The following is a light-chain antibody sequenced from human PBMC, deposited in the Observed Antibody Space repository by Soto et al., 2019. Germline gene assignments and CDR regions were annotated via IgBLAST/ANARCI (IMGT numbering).Light chain of an antibody. J-gene: IGKJ4*01. CDR1: QSVVSRF. Sequence: EIVLTQSPGTLSLSPGERATLSCRASQSVVSRFLAWYQQKPGQAPRLLIYGASNRATGIPDRFSGSGSGTDFTLTISRLEPEDFAVYYCQQSGTSPPVAFGGGTKVEIK. CDR3: QQSGTSPPVA. CDR2: GAS. V-gene: IGKV3-20*01.